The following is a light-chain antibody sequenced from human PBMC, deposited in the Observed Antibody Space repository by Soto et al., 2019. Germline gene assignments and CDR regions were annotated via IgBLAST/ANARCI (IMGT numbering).Light chain of an antibody. J-gene: IGKJ2*01. CDR1: QSIDNW. V-gene: IGKV1-5*01. Sequence: DIQMTQSPSALSASVGDRVTITCRASQSIDNWLAWYQQKPGKAPQLLIYDASRVKTGVPSRFTASGSGTEFTLTINTLQADDSATYFCQHYNGYPYTFGPGTTVDIK. CDR3: QHYNGYPYT. CDR2: DAS.